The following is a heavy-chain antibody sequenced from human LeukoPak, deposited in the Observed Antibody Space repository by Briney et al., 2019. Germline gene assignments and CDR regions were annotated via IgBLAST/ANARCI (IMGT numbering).Heavy chain of an antibody. D-gene: IGHD3-10*01. J-gene: IGHJ3*02. CDR1: GYSFTSYW. CDR3: ARQLYGSGSYYSYDAFDI. V-gene: IGHV5-51*01. CDR2: IYPGDSDT. Sequence: GESLKISSKGSGYSFTSYWIGWVRQMPWKGLEWMGIIYPGDSDTRYSPSFQGQVTISADKSISTAYLQWSSLKASDTAMYYCARQLYGSGSYYSYDAFDIWGQGTMVTVSS.